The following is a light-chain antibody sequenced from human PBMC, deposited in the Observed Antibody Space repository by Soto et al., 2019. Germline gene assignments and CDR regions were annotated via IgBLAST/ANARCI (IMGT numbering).Light chain of an antibody. V-gene: IGLV1-44*01. J-gene: IGLJ2*01. Sequence: QSVLTQPPSASGTPGQTVTISCSGSSSNIGANTVNWFQHLPGTAPKLLIYSNNQRPSGVPDRVSGSKSGTSVTLAISGLQSEDEADYYCAAWDARLDDVVFGGGTKLTVL. CDR2: SNN. CDR1: SSNIGANT. CDR3: AAWDARLDDVV.